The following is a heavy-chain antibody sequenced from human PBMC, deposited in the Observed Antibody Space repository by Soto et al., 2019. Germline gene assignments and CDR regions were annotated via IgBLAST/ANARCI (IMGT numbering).Heavy chain of an antibody. CDR3: ARHAGGRYNYYGMDV. D-gene: IGHD2-15*01. CDR2: IDPSDSYT. J-gene: IGHJ6*02. CDR1: GYSFTSYW. Sequence: GESLKISCKGSGYSFTSYWISWVRQMPGKGLEWMGRIDPSDSYTNYSPSFQGHVTISADKSISTAYLQWSSLKASDTAMYYCARHAGGRYNYYGMDVWGQGTTVTVSS. V-gene: IGHV5-10-1*01.